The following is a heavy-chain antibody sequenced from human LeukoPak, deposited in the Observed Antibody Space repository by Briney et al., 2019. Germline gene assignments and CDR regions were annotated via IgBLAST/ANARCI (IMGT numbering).Heavy chain of an antibody. Sequence: GGSLRLSCEASGFTFNTYGMHWVRQAPGKGLEWVSSFTAGGSSTYNTDSVEGRFTISRDISKNTLYMQMNSLRAEDTAIYYCARGGGLQRRYFEYWGQGTLLTVSS. D-gene: IGHD2-15*01. CDR3: ARGGGLQRRYFEY. CDR2: FTAGGSST. CDR1: GFTFNTYG. V-gene: IGHV3-NL1*01. J-gene: IGHJ4*02.